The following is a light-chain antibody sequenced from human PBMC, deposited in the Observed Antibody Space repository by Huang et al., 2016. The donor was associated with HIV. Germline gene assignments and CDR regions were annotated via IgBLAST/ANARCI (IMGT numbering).Light chain of an antibody. Sequence: IQLTQSPSSLSAFVGDRVTITCRASQGISSYLAWYQQKPGKAPKLLIYAASTLQSGVTTRFSSSGSGTEFTLTISSLQEEEFATYYCQQLNSYRSFTFGPGTKVDIK. CDR1: QGISSY. J-gene: IGKJ3*01. CDR2: AAS. CDR3: QQLNSYRSFT. V-gene: IGKV1-9*01.